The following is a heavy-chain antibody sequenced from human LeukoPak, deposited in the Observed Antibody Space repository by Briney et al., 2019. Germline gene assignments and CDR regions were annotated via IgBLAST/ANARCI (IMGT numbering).Heavy chain of an antibody. CDR3: ARTNRAYCGGDCYYYEFDY. CDR2: IYTSGST. V-gene: IGHV4-4*09. D-gene: IGHD2-21*02. J-gene: IGHJ4*02. CDR1: GGSISSYY. Sequence: SETLSLTCTVSGGSISSYYWSWIRQPPGKRLEWIGYIYTSGSTNYTPSLKSRVTISVDTSKNQFSLKLSSVTAADTAVYYCARTNRAYCGGDCYYYEFDYWGQGTLVTVSS.